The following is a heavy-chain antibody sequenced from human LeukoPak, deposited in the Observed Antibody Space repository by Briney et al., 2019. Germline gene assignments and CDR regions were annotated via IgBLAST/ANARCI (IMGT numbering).Heavy chain of an antibody. D-gene: IGHD3-10*02. V-gene: IGHV3-48*03. J-gene: IGHJ6*04. CDR2: ISSSGSTI. CDR3: AELGITMIGGA. Sequence: GGSLRLSCAASGFTFSSYEMNWVRQAPGKGLEWVSYISSSGSTIYYADSVKGRFTISRDNAKNSLYLQMNSLRAEDTAVYYCAELGITMIGGAWGKGTAVTISS. CDR1: GFTFSSYE.